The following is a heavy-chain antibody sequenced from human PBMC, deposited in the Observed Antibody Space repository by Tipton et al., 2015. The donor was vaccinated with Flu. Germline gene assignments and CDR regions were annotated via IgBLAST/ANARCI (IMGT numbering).Heavy chain of an antibody. CDR2: VYYSGNI. V-gene: IGHV4-39*01. CDR1: GGSISGRNYF. J-gene: IGHJ2*01. CDR3: ATLTDHRGYWHFDL. Sequence: TLSLTCTVSGGSISGRNYFWGWIRQPPGKGLTWIGSVYYSGNIYYNPSLESRGSISVDTSKNQFSLKLTSVTAADTAIYHCATLTDHRGYWHFDLWGRGTLVIVTS. D-gene: IGHD2-21*02.